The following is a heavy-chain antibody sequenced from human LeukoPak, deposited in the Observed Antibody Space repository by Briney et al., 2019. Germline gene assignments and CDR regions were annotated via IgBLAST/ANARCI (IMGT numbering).Heavy chain of an antibody. Sequence: ASVKVPCKASGGTFSIYAISWVRQAPGQGLEWMGGIIPIFGTANYAQKFQGRVTITADESTSTAYMELSSLRSEDTAVYYCARALMVYATTFDYWGQGTLVTVSS. J-gene: IGHJ4*02. D-gene: IGHD2-8*01. CDR2: IIPIFGTA. CDR3: ARALMVYATTFDY. CDR1: GGTFSIYA. V-gene: IGHV1-69*13.